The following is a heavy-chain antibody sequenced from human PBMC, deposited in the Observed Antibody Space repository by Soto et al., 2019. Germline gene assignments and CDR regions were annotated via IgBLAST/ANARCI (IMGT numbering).Heavy chain of an antibody. V-gene: IGHV3-66*01. D-gene: IGHD1-20*01. CDR2: IDSGGNT. CDR3: ARGWLIGTEGGD. CDR1: GFTFSSYA. J-gene: IGHJ4*02. Sequence: GGSLRLSCAASGFTFSSYAMSWVRQAPGKGLEWVSVIDSGGNTYYADSVRGRFTISRDNSKNTVFFQMNSLGVEDTAVYYCARGWLIGTEGGDWAQGTQVTVSS.